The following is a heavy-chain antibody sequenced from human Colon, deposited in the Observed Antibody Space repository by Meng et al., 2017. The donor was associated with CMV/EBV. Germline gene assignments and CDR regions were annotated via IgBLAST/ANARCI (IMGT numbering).Heavy chain of an antibody. D-gene: IGHD2-21*02. CDR2: NSYDGSKK. CDR1: GFTFSNYP. Sequence: GGSLRLSCAASGFTFSNYPMHWVRQAPGKGLEWVAVNSYDGSKKYYGDSMKGRFTISRDESKDTLVLQMNSLRGDDTAVYFCARGGGLFCKAADCYYPLDLWGQGTLVTVSS. V-gene: IGHV3-30-3*01. J-gene: IGHJ5*02. CDR3: ARGGGLFCKAADCYYPLDL.